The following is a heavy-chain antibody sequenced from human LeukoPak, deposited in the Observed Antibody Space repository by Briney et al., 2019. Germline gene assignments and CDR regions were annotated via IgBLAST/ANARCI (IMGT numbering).Heavy chain of an antibody. CDR1: GFTFSAYA. J-gene: IGHJ5*02. D-gene: IGHD2-2*01. CDR3: AKLPREYCSSTSCPNWFDT. CDR2: LSANGGTT. Sequence: PGGSLRLSCSASGFTFSAYAMTWVRQAPGEGLEWVSALSANGGTTYYADSVKGRFTTSRDNSKNTLYLQMNSLRAEDTAIYYCAKLPREYCSSTSCPNWFDTWGLGTLVTVSP. V-gene: IGHV3-23*01.